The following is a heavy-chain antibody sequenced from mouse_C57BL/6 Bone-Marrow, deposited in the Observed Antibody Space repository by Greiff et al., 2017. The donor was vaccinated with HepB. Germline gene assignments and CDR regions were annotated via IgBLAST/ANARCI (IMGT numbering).Heavy chain of an antibody. CDR2: IDPANGNT. J-gene: IGHJ1*03. CDR3: ARGNYGSSYGYFDV. D-gene: IGHD1-1*01. V-gene: IGHV14-3*01. Sequence: EVKLQESVAELVRPGASVKLSCTASGFNIKNTYMHWVKQRPEQGLEWIGRIDPANGNTKYAPKFQGKATITADTSSNTAYRQLSSLTSEDTAIYYWARGNYGSSYGYFDVWGTGTTVTVSS. CDR1: GFNIKNTY.